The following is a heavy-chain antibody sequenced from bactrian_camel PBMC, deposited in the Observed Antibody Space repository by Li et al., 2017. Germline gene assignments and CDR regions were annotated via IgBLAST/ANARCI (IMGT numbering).Heavy chain of an antibody. CDR1: GFTFAAVW. V-gene: IGHV3S25*01. Sequence: QLVESGGGSVQAGGSLRLSCAASGFTFAAVWMAWVRQAPGKGLAWTSTIIADGGTTWFTDSAKGRFTSSRDNDKNTVDLQMNSLKPEDTAVYYCVVLVDFSFGYWGQGTQVTVS. J-gene: IGHJ6*01. CDR2: IIADGGTT. CDR3: VVLVDFSFGY. D-gene: IGHD3*01.